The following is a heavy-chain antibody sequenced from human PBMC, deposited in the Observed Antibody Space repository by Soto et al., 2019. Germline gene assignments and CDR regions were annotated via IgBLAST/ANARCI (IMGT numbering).Heavy chain of an antibody. J-gene: IGHJ5*02. CDR2: IYHSGST. Sequence: SETLSLTCTVSGGSISKYSWSWIRQPPGKGLEWIGYIYHSGSTYYNPSLKSRVTISVDRSKNQFSLKLSSVTAADTAVYYCARVPDRWGQGTLVTVSS. V-gene: IGHV4-30-2*01. D-gene: IGHD2-2*01. CDR1: GGSISKYS. CDR3: ARVPDR.